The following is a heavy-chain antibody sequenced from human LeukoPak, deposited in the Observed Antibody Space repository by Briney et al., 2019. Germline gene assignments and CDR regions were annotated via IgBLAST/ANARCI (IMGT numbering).Heavy chain of an antibody. CDR1: GYTFTGYY. CDR3: ARAEVTTVTYEY. Sequence: ASVKVSCKASGYTFTGYYMHWVRQAPGQGLEWMGWINPNSGGTNYAQKFKGRVTMTRDTSISTAYMELSRLRSDDTAVYYCARAEVTTVTYEYWGQGTLVTVSS. V-gene: IGHV1-2*02. CDR2: INPNSGGT. J-gene: IGHJ4*02. D-gene: IGHD4-17*01.